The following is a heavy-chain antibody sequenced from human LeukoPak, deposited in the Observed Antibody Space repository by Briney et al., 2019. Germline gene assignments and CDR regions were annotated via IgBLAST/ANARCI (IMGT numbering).Heavy chain of an antibody. CDR1: GYTFTGYY. Sequence: ASVKVSCKASGYTFTGYYMHWVRQAPGQGLEWMGWINPNSGGTNYAQKFQGRVTMTRDTSISTAYMELSRLRSDDTAVYYCARDGVGATNYYYMDVWGKGTTVTISS. J-gene: IGHJ6*03. CDR3: ARDGVGATNYYYMDV. V-gene: IGHV1-2*02. CDR2: INPNSGGT. D-gene: IGHD1-26*01.